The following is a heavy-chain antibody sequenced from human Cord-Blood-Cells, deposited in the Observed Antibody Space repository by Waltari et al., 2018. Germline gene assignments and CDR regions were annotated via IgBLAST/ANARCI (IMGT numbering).Heavy chain of an antibody. CDR3: ARPRGSGSYYDAFDI. V-gene: IGHV4-39*01. CDR2: SYYSGGT. CDR1: GGSISSSSYY. Sequence: QLQLQESGPGLVKPSETLSLTCTVPGGSISSSSYYWGWLRQHPGKGLGWIGSSYYSGGTYYNPSLKSRVTISVDTSKNQFSLKLSSVTAADTAVYYCARPRGSGSYYDAFDIWGQGTMVTVSS. D-gene: IGHD3-10*01. J-gene: IGHJ3*02.